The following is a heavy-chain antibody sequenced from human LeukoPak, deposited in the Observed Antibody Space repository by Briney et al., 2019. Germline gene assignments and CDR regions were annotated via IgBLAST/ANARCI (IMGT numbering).Heavy chain of an antibody. CDR2: IYYSGST. D-gene: IGHD3-22*01. V-gene: IGHV4-59*01. CDR3: ARVLRNYYDSSGYYQRTSLFDY. CDR1: GGSISSYY. J-gene: IGHJ4*02. Sequence: PSETLSLTYTVSGGSISSYYWSWIRQPPGKGLEWIGYIYYSGSTNYNPSLKSRVTISVDTSKNQFSLKLSSVTAADTAVYYCARVLRNYYDSSGYYQRTSLFDYWGQGTLVTVSS.